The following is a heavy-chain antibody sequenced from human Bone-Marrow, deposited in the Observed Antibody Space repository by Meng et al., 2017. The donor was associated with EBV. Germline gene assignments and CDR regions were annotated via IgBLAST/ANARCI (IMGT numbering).Heavy chain of an antibody. J-gene: IGHJ5*02. Sequence: QVQLVGSGXGGVQPGRSLRLSCVASGFTFSAYGMHWVRQAPGKGLEWVAFISFDGGYEYYADSVKGRFTISRDNSKNTLHLQMSSLRAEDTSMFFCSRSDFDHWGQGTLVTVSS. CDR1: GFTFSAYG. CDR2: ISFDGGYE. V-gene: IGHV3-30*03. CDR3: SRSDFDH. D-gene: IGHD3-10*01.